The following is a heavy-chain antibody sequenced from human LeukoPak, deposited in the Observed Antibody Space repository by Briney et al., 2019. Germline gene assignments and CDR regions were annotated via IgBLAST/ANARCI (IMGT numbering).Heavy chain of an antibody. CDR3: ARDYKAVAGLDY. Sequence: SETLSLTCAVYGGSFSGYYWSWIRQPPGKGLEWIGEINHSGSTNYNPSLKSRVTISVDTSKDQFSLKLSSVTAEDTAVYYCARDYKAVAGLDYWGQGTLVTVSS. J-gene: IGHJ4*02. CDR2: INHSGST. CDR1: GGSFSGYY. V-gene: IGHV4-34*01. D-gene: IGHD6-19*01.